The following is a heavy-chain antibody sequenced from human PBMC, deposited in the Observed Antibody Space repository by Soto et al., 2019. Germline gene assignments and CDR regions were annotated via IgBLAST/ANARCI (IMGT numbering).Heavy chain of an antibody. J-gene: IGHJ6*03. Sequence: ASVKVSCKASGYTFTSYYMHWVRQAPGQGLEWMGIINPSGGGTSYAQKFQGRVTMTRDTSTSTVYMELSSLRSEDTAVYYCARDTGVNIVPYYYMDVWGKGTTVTVSS. CDR3: ARDTGVNIVPYYYMDV. V-gene: IGHV1-46*01. CDR1: GYTFTSYY. CDR2: INPSGGGT. D-gene: IGHD5-12*01.